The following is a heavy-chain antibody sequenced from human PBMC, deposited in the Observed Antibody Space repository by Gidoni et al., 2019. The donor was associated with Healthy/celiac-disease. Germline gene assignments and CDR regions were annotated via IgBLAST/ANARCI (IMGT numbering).Heavy chain of an antibody. Sequence: EVQLVESGGGLVQPGGSLRLSCAASGFPLTSSWMSWVRQAPGKGGGGVAKIKQDGSEKYYVDSVKGRFTISRDNAKNSLYLQMNSLRAEDTAVYYCARGLVGAAYDDAFDIWGQGTMVTVSS. CDR3: ARGLVGAAYDDAFDI. J-gene: IGHJ3*02. V-gene: IGHV3-7*03. CDR1: GFPLTSSW. CDR2: IKQDGSEK. D-gene: IGHD1-26*01.